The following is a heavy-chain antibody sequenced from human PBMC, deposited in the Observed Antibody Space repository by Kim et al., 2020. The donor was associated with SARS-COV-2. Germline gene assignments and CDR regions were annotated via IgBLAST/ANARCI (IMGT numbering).Heavy chain of an antibody. J-gene: IGHJ4*01. CDR1: GFTFSSYA. Sequence: GGSLRLSCAASGFTFSSYAMHWVRQAPGKGLEWVAVIPYDGSNKYYVDSVKGRFTISRDNSKNTLYLQMNSLRAEDTAVYYCARPSYDFWSGYPTDYWG. CDR2: IPYDGSNK. CDR3: ARPSYDFWSGYPTDY. V-gene: IGHV3-30*04. D-gene: IGHD3-3*01.